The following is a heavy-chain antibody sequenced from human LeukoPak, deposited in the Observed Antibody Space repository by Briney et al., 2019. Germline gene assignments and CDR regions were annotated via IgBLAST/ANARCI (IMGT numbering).Heavy chain of an antibody. V-gene: IGHV1-46*01. D-gene: IGHD3-9*01. CDR3: ARAEPVYYYILTGYYRQAVLDY. CDR1: GYTFTSYY. CDR2: INPSGGSK. J-gene: IGHJ4*02. Sequence: ASVKVSCKASGYTFTSYYMHWVRQAPGQGLEWMGIINPSGGSKSYAQKFQGRVTMTRDTSTSTVHMELSSLRSEDTAVYYCARAEPVYYYILTGYYRQAVLDYWGQGTLVTVSS.